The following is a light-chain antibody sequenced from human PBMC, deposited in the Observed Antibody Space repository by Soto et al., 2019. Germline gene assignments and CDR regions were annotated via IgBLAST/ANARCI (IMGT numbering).Light chain of an antibody. CDR3: QQYNSG. V-gene: IGKV1-5*03. J-gene: IGKJ1*01. CDR1: HTISTW. CDR2: KAS. Sequence: IQMTQFPSTLSASVGDTVTITCRASHTISTWMAWYQHKPGRAPKLLIYKASNLENGAPSRFSGSGSGTIFTLTISRLQPDDFAHYYCQQYNSGFGQGTKVEIK.